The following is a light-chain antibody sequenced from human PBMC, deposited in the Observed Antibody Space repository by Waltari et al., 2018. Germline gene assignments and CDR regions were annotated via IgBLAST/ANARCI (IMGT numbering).Light chain of an antibody. CDR1: QSVSSNY. CDR2: GAS. J-gene: IGKJ1*01. Sequence: EIVLTQSPGTLSLSPGERPTIPCRASQSVSSNYLAWYQQRPGQAPRFLIYGASSRATGIPDRFSGSGSGTDFTLTISRLEPEDFAVYYCQQYGSSPTWTFGQGTKVEIK. V-gene: IGKV3-20*01. CDR3: QQYGSSPTWT.